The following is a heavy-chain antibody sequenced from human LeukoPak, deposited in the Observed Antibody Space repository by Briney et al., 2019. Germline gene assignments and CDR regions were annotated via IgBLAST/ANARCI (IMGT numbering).Heavy chain of an antibody. CDR2: INDSGST. V-gene: IGHV4-34*01. Sequence: SETLSLTCAVHGGSLSDYFWTWIRQPPGKGLEWIGEINDSGSTNYSPSVRSRVTISIDTSKNQFSLKLSSVAAADTAVYYCARERVGGNRRDDSSIWAQGTMVTVSS. CDR1: GGSLSDYF. J-gene: IGHJ3*02. CDR3: ARERVGGNRRDDSSI. D-gene: IGHD1/OR15-1a*01.